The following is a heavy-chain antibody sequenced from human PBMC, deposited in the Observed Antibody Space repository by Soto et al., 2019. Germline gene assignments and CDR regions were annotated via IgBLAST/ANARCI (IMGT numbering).Heavy chain of an antibody. Sequence: SETLSLTCAVYGGSFSGYYWSWIRQPPGKGLEWIGEINHSGSTNYNPSLKSRVTISVDTSKNQFSLKLGSVTAADTAVYYCARGGLVSSVVVAATHSNYYGMDVWGQGTTVTVSS. CDR3: ARGGLVSSVVVAATHSNYYGMDV. CDR2: INHSGST. D-gene: IGHD2-15*01. V-gene: IGHV4-34*01. CDR1: GGSFSGYY. J-gene: IGHJ6*02.